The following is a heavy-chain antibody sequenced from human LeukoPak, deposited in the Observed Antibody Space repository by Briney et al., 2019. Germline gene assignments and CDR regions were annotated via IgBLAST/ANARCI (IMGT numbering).Heavy chain of an antibody. Sequence: SVKLSCKASGGTFSSYAISWVRQAPGQGLEWMGGIIPIFGTANYAQKFQGRVTITADKSTSTAYMELSSLRSEDTAVYYCARGGALTPDYYYGMDVWGKGTTVTVSS. D-gene: IGHD1-26*01. CDR3: ARGGALTPDYYYGMDV. V-gene: IGHV1-69*06. J-gene: IGHJ6*04. CDR2: IIPIFGTA. CDR1: GGTFSSYA.